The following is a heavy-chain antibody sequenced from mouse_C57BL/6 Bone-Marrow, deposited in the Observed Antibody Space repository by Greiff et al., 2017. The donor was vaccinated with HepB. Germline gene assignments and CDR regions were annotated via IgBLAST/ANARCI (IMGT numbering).Heavy chain of an antibody. CDR2: IYPRSGNT. Sequence: VQLQQSGAELARPGASVKLSCKASGYTFTSYGISWVKQRTGQGLEWIGEIYPRSGNTYYNEKFKGKATLTADKSSSTAYMELRSLTSEDSAVYFCARKSITTVVEDYYAMDYRGQGTSVTGPS. V-gene: IGHV1-81*01. D-gene: IGHD1-1*01. J-gene: IGHJ4*01. CDR3: ARKSITTVVEDYYAMDY. CDR1: GYTFTSYG.